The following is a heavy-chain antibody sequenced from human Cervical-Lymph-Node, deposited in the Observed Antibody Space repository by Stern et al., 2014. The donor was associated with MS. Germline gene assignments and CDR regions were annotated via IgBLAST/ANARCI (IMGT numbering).Heavy chain of an antibody. V-gene: IGHV3-53*01. J-gene: IGHJ6*02. CDR3: ARDRIAVAGTFSFFGMDV. D-gene: IGHD6-19*01. CDR2: IFSDGKT. CDR1: DLTLSSNY. Sequence: EVQLVESGGGLIQPGGSLRLSCAASDLTLSSNYMSWVRQAPGKGLAWVSIIFSDGKTNYADSVKGRFTISRDNSNNTMYLQMNSLRAEDTAVYYCARDRIAVAGTFSFFGMDVWGQGTTVIVSS.